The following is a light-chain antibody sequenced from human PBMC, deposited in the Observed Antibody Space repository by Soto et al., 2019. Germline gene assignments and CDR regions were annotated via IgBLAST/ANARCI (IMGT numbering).Light chain of an antibody. CDR2: KAS. CDR1: QSISSW. V-gene: IGKV1-5*03. J-gene: IGKJ1*01. Sequence: DIQMTQSPSTLSASVGDRVTITCRASQSISSWLAWYQQKPGKAPTLLIYKASSLESGVPSRFSGSGSGTEFTRTISSLQPDDFATYYGQQYNSYWTFGQGNKVEIK. CDR3: QQYNSYWT.